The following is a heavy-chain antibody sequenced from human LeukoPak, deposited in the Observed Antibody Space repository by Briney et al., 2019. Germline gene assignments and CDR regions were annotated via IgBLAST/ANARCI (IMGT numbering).Heavy chain of an antibody. D-gene: IGHD6-13*01. CDR3: ARKGSSKFFDY. J-gene: IGHJ4*02. CDR2: IYYSGST. Sequence: SETLSLTCTVSGGSISSSSYYWGWIRQPPGKGLEWVANIYYSGSTYYNPSLKSRVSISLDTSKNQFSLKLSPVTDADTAVYHCARKGSSKFFDYWGQGILLTVSS. CDR1: GGSISSSSYY. V-gene: IGHV4-39*01.